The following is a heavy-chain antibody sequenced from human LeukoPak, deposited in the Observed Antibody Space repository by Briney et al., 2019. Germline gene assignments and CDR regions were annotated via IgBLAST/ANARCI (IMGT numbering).Heavy chain of an antibody. V-gene: IGHV3-23*01. J-gene: IGHJ4*02. CDR2: IKPMGGRK. D-gene: IGHD1-26*01. Sequence: GGALRLSCAASGVTLNKFAMSGVREAPRRGLEWVSAIKPMGGRKYYPDPVKGRFTISRDNSRNKLYLQMNALRAEDTAIYYCSKGGGIVEPGRTGDYWGQGTLVTVSS. CDR3: SKGGGIVEPGRTGDY. CDR1: GVTLNKFA.